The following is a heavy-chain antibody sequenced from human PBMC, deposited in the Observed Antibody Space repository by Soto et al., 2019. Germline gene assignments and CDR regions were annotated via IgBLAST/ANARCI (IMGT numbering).Heavy chain of an antibody. D-gene: IGHD1-20*01. CDR3: ARDFITGATYSGPSYYHMDV. CDR1: GFTFSSYA. CDR2: ISYDGSNK. Sequence: GGSLRLSCAASGFTFSSYAMHWVRQAPGKGLEWVAVISYDGSNKYYADSVKGRFTISRDNSKNTLYLQMNSLRAEDTAVYYCARDFITGATYSGPSYYHMDVWGRGTTVTVSS. J-gene: IGHJ6*01. V-gene: IGHV3-30-3*01.